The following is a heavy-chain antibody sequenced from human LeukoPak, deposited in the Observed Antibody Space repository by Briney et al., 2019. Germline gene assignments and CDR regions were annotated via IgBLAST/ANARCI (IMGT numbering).Heavy chain of an antibody. J-gene: IGHJ3*02. CDR2: IYPGDSDT. CDR1: GYSFTSYW. Sequence: GESLQISCKGSGYSFTSYWIGWVRQMPGKGLEWMGIIYPGDSDTRYSPSFQGQVTISADKSISTAYLQWSSLKASDTAMYYCASRYSSSWDGTGGAFDIWGQGTMVTVSS. V-gene: IGHV5-51*01. D-gene: IGHD6-13*01. CDR3: ASRYSSSWDGTGGAFDI.